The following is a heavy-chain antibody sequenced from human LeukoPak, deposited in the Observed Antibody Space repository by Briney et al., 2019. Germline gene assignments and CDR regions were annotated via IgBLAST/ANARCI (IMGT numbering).Heavy chain of an antibody. Sequence: GGSLRLSCAASGFTFSSYSMNWVRQAPGKGLEWVSYIRSGSYTIYYADSVKGRFTISRDNAKNSLYLQMNSLRAEDTAVYYCARGSVGAPWYWGQGTLVTVSS. J-gene: IGHJ4*02. D-gene: IGHD1-26*01. CDR1: GFTFSSYS. V-gene: IGHV3-48*04. CDR2: IRSGSYTI. CDR3: ARGSVGAPWY.